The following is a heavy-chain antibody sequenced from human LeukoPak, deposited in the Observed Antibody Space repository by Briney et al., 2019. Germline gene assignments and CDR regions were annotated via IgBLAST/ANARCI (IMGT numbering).Heavy chain of an antibody. D-gene: IGHD1-7*01. CDR1: GDTFIRYG. V-gene: IGHV1-18*01. CDR3: ARANNWNYALNY. CDR2: ISTGNGNT. J-gene: IGHJ4*02. Sequence: ASVTVSCKASGDTFIRYGISWVRQAPGQGLEWMGWISTGNGNTNYVQKVQGRVTMTKERATGRDYMEMRSLRSDDTAMYYCARANNWNYALNYWGQGTLVTVSS.